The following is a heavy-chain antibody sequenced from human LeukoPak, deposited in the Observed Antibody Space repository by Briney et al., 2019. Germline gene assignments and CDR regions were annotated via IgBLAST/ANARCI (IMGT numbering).Heavy chain of an antibody. J-gene: IGHJ3*01. CDR1: GYTFTDYH. CDR3: ARDQWGPDGR. CDR2: TYPVGDFT. D-gene: IGHD5-24*01. Sequence: ASVKVSCKSSGYTFTDYHIHWLRQAPGQGLEWMGITYPVGDFTNSAQKFQGRVTMTSDTPTNTFYMELSGLRFDDTAVYYCARDQWGPDGRWGQGTMVTVSS. V-gene: IGHV1-46*01.